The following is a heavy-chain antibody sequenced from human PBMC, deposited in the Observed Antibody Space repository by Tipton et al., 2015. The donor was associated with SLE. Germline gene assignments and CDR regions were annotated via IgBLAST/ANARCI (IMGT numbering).Heavy chain of an antibody. Sequence: TLSLTCSVSGASINSYFWSWIRQSPGKGLEWFGYIHHSGSTYYSPSLKSRVTISVDTSKNQFSLKLSSVKAADTAVYYCARGASPPATAGTVWFDPWGQGALVTVS. J-gene: IGHJ5*02. V-gene: IGHV4-59*06. D-gene: IGHD1-1*01. CDR3: ARGASPPATAGTVWFDP. CDR1: GASINSYF. CDR2: IHHSGST.